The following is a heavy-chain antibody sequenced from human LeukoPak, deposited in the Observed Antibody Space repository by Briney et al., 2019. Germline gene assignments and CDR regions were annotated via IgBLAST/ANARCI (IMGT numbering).Heavy chain of an antibody. D-gene: IGHD6-19*01. CDR3: ARIASSGWYVPFDY. J-gene: IGHJ4*02. V-gene: IGHV4-39*07. Sequence: SETLSLTCTVSGGSIRSSSYNWGWIRQSPGKGLEWIGSIQYTGTTFYNPSLKSRVTISVDTSKNQFSLKVTSVTAADTAVYYCARIASSGWYVPFDYWGQGTLVTVSS. CDR1: GGSIRSSSYN. CDR2: IQYTGTT.